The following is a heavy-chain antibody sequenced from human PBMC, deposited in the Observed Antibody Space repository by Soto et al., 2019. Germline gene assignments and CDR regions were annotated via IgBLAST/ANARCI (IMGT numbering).Heavy chain of an antibody. V-gene: IGHV3-21*01. CDR2: IGSSSSYI. D-gene: IGHD2-2*01. CDR3: ARRRRSTSPSSYGMDV. Sequence: PGGSLRLSCAASGFTFSSYSMNWVRQAPGKGLEWVSSIGSSSSYIYYADSVKGRFTISRDNAKNSLYLQMNSLRAEDTAVYYCARRRRSTSPSSYGMDVWGQGTTVTVSS. CDR1: GFTFSSYS. J-gene: IGHJ6*02.